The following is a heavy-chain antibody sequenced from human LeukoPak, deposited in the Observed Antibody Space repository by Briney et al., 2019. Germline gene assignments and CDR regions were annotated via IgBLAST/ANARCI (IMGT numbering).Heavy chain of an antibody. CDR3: ARGKGARGTYGSGSYPYYYYGMDV. CDR1: GGSISSYY. CDR2: INHSGST. V-gene: IGHV4-34*01. D-gene: IGHD3-10*01. Sequence: PSETLSLTCTVSGGSISSYYWSWIRQPPGKGLEWIGEINHSGSTNYNPSLKSRVTISVDTSKNQFSLKLSSVTAADTAVYYCARGKGARGTYGSGSYPYYYYGMDVWGQGTTVTVSS. J-gene: IGHJ6*02.